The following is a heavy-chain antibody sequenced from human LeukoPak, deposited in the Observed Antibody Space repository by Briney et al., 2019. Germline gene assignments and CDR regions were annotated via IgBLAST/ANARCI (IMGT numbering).Heavy chain of an antibody. V-gene: IGHV3-74*01. CDR1: GFMFSSYW. CDR3: ARGATYAYYQDY. J-gene: IGHJ4*02. D-gene: IGHD1-26*01. Sequence: GGSLRLSCAASGFMFSSYWMHWVRQVPGKGVEWVSRVRGDGGTTTYADSVKGRFTISRDNAKNTLYLQMNSLRAEDTAVYYCARGATYAYYQDYWGQGTLVTVSS. CDR2: VRGDGGTT.